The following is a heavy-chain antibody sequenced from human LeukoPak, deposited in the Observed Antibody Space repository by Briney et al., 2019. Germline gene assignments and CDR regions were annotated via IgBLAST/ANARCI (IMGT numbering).Heavy chain of an antibody. Sequence: GGSLRLSCAASGFTFRHYNMNWVRQAPGKGLEWVSFISSSSSYIYYAESVKGRFTSSRDNAKNSLYLQMNSLRAEDTAVYYCARELDGSGSLLDYWGQGTLVTVSS. J-gene: IGHJ4*02. CDR3: ARELDGSGSLLDY. CDR1: GFTFRHYN. V-gene: IGHV3-21*01. D-gene: IGHD3-10*01. CDR2: ISSSSSYI.